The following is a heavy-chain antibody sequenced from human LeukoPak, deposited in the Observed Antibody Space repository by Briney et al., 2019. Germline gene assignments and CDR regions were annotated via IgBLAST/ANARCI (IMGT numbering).Heavy chain of an antibody. CDR1: GYTFTSYD. J-gene: IGHJ5*02. V-gene: IGHV1-8*01. D-gene: IGHD3-10*01. Sequence: EASVKVSCKASGYTFTSYDINWVRQATGQGLEWMGWMNPNTGNTFYAQKLQGRVTMTRNTSISTAYMELSSLRSDDTAVYYCARVVRGLGWFDPRGQGTLVTVSS. CDR2: MNPNTGNT. CDR3: ARVVRGLGWFDP.